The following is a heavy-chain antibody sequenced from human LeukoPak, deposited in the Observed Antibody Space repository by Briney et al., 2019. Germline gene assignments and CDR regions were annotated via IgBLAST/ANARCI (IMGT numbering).Heavy chain of an antibody. CDR3: ARALVGAATLSY. D-gene: IGHD1-26*01. Sequence: KLGESLKISCTGSGYSFTTYWIAWVRQMPGKGLEWMGVIYPGDSDTRYSPSFQGQVTLSADKSISTAYLQWSSLKASDTAIYYCARALVGAATLSYWGQGTLVTVSS. V-gene: IGHV5-51*01. CDR1: GYSFTTYW. CDR2: IYPGDSDT. J-gene: IGHJ4*02.